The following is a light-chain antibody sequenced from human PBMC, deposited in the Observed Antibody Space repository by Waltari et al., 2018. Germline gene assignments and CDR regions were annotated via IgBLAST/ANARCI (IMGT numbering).Light chain of an antibody. CDR3: CSYAGTYSLI. CDR2: DVS. Sequence: QSALTQPRSVSGSPGLSVTISCTGTSSDVGGYAHVSWYQQHPGKAPKLMIHDVSMRPSGVPDRFSGSKSGNTASLTIFGLQAEDEADYYCCSYAGTYSLIFGGGTKVIVL. J-gene: IGLJ2*01. CDR1: SSDVGGYAH. V-gene: IGLV2-11*01.